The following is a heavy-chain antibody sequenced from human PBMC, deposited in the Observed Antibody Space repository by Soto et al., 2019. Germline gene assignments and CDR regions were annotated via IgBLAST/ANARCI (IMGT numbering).Heavy chain of an antibody. J-gene: IGHJ6*02. CDR3: ARDSSSPAINYYYYGMDV. Sequence: SVKVSCKASGGTFSSYAISWVRQAPGQGLEWMGGIIPIFGTANYAQKFQGRVTITADESTSTAYMELSSLRSEDTAVYYCARDSSSPAINYYYYGMDVWGQGTTVTVSS. D-gene: IGHD6-6*01. CDR1: GGTFSSYA. CDR2: IIPIFGTA. V-gene: IGHV1-69*13.